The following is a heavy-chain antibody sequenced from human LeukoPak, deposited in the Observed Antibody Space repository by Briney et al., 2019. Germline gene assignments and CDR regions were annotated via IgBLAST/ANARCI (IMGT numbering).Heavy chain of an antibody. D-gene: IGHD5-18*01. V-gene: IGHV3-74*01. J-gene: IGHJ4*02. CDR1: GFSFSGHW. Sequence: GGSLRLSCTASGFSFSGHWMHWARQLPGKGLVWVSRISPTGSTTSYADSVKGRFTVSRDNAKNTLYLQVNNLRAEDTAVYYCARDTSWIQLWLDYWGQGTLVTVSS. CDR2: ISPTGSTT. CDR3: ARDTSWIQLWLDY.